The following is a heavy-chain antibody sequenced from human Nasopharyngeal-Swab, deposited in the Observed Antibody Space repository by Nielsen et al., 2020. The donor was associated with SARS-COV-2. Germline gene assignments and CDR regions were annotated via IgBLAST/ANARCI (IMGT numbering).Heavy chain of an antibody. CDR1: GYTPTELS. V-gene: IGHV1-24*01. D-gene: IGHD2-2*01. CDR3: ATAPSIGCSSTSCPRWYYYYGMDV. Sequence: ASVKVSCKVSGYTPTELSMHWVRQAPPKGLEWMGGFNPEDGETIYAQKSQGRVTMTENTSTDTAYMELSSLKSEDTAVYYCATAPSIGCSSTSCPRWYYYYGMDVWGQGTTVTVSS. J-gene: IGHJ6*02. CDR2: FNPEDGET.